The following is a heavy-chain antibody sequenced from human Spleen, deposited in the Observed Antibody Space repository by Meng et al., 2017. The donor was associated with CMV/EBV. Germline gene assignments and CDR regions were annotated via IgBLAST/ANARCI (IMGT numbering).Heavy chain of an antibody. V-gene: IGHV3-23*01. CDR1: GFTFSNSA. CDR2: ISGSGGST. CDR3: AKDGWLRTIIMSDY. Sequence: GGSLRLSCAASGFTFSNSAMSWVRQAPGKGLEWVSSISGSGGSTFYTDSVRGRFTISRDNSKNTLYLEMNSLRAEDTALYYCAKDGWLRTIIMSDYWGRGTLVTVSS. D-gene: IGHD2-15*01. J-gene: IGHJ4*02.